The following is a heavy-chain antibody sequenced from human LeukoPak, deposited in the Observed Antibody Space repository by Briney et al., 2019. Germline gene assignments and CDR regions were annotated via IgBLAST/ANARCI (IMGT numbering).Heavy chain of an antibody. D-gene: IGHD3-9*01. V-gene: IGHV3-33*01. CDR1: GFTFSSFG. J-gene: IGHJ6*02. Sequence: GRSLRLSCAASGFTFSSFGMHWVRQAPGKGLEWVAVIWYDGSKKYYADSVKGRFTISRDNSKNTLYLQMNALGAEDTAVYYCARVANITTFGMDVWGQGTTVTVSS. CDR3: ARVANITTFGMDV. CDR2: IWYDGSKK.